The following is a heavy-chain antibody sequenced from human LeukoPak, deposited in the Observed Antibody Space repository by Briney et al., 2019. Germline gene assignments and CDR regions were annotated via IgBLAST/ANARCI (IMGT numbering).Heavy chain of an antibody. D-gene: IGHD1-26*01. Sequence: PSETLSLTCTVSGGSISSSSYYWGWIRQPPGKGLEWIGSIYYSGSTYYNPSLKSRVTISVDTSKNQFSLKLSSVTAADTAVYYCARCRLESGSYYYFDYWGQGTLVTVSS. J-gene: IGHJ4*02. CDR3: ARCRLESGSYYYFDY. CDR1: GGSISSSSYY. CDR2: IYYSGST. V-gene: IGHV4-39*01.